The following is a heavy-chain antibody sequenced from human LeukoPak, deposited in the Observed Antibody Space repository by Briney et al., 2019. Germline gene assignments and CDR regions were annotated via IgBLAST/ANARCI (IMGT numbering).Heavy chain of an antibody. Sequence: GGSLRLSCAASGFTFSSYGMNWVRQAPGKGLEWVSSISSSSSYIYYADSVKGRFTISRDNAKNSLYLQMNSLRAEDTAVYYCARDRPTSHSDAFDIWGQGTMVTVSS. CDR3: ARDRPTSHSDAFDI. D-gene: IGHD4-11*01. V-gene: IGHV3-21*01. J-gene: IGHJ3*02. CDR1: GFTFSSYG. CDR2: ISSSSSYI.